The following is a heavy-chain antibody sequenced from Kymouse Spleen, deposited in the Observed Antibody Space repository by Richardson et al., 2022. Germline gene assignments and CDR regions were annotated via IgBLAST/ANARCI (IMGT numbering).Heavy chain of an antibody. D-gene: IGHD3-9*01. CDR2: INHSGST. J-gene: IGHJ6*02. CDR1: GGSFSGYY. Sequence: QVQLQQWGAGLLKPSETLSLTCAVYGGSFSGYYWSWIRQPPGKGLEWIGEINHSGSTNYNPSLKSRVTISVDTSKNQFSLKLSSVTAADTAVYYCARGPLRYFDWLLYGGMDVWGQGTTVTVSS. V-gene: IGHV4-34*01. CDR3: ARGPLRYFDWLLYGGMDV.